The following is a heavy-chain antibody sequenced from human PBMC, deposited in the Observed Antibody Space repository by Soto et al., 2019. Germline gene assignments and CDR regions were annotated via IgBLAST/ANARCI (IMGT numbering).Heavy chain of an antibody. D-gene: IGHD3-16*01. CDR2: IWYDGSNK. V-gene: IGHV3-33*01. Sequence: QVQLVESGGGVVQPGRSLRLSCAASGFTFSSYGMQWVRQAPGKGLEWVAVIWYDGSNKYYADSVKGRFTISRDNSKNTLYLQMNSLRAEDTAVYYCARGGPYEAYYYYGMDVWGQGTTVTVSS. CDR1: GFTFSSYG. J-gene: IGHJ6*02. CDR3: ARGGPYEAYYYYGMDV.